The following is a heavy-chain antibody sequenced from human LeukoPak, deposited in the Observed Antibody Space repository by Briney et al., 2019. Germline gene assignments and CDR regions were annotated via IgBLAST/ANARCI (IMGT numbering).Heavy chain of an antibody. CDR1: GYTFPKYG. CDR3: AAPDCSSTSCYKYGSYYYYYMDV. Sequence: GASVKVSCKASGYTFPKYGLSWVRQAPGQGLEWMGWITENNGNTNYAQKFQGRVTITTDESTSTAYMELSSLRSEDTAVYYCAAPDCSSTSCYKYGSYYYYYMDVWGKGTTVTVSS. V-gene: IGHV1-18*01. J-gene: IGHJ6*03. D-gene: IGHD2-2*02. CDR2: ITENNGNT.